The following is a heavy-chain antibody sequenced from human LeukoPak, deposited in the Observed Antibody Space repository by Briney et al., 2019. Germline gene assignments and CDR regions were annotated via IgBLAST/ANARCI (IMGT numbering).Heavy chain of an antibody. V-gene: IGHV1-69*13. D-gene: IGHD3-10*01. CDR1: GGTFSSYA. Sequence: SVKVSCKASGGTFSSYAISWVRQAPGQGLEWMGGIIPIFGTANYAQKFQGRVTITADESTSTAYMELSSLRSEDTAVYYCARATMVRGVIYGWFDPWGQGTLVTVSS. J-gene: IGHJ5*02. CDR2: IIPIFGTA. CDR3: ARATMVRGVIYGWFDP.